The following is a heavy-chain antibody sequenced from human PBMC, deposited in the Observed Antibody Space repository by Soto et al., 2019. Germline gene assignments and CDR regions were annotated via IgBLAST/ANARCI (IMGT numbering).Heavy chain of an antibody. CDR2: ISSSSSYI. V-gene: IGHV3-21*01. CDR3: ERDYDRKRFWSIGGYCRRTSRSCYSYDI. J-gene: IGHJ3*02. Sequence: EVQLVESGGGLVKPGGSLRLSCAASGFTFSSYSMNWVRQAPGKGLEWVSSISSSSSYIYYADSVKGRFTISRDNAKNSLELQMNSLRPEEDAVYYCERDYDRKRFWSIGGYCRRTSRSCYSYDIWGQGTMVAVSS. CDR1: GFTFSSYS. D-gene: IGHD2-2*01.